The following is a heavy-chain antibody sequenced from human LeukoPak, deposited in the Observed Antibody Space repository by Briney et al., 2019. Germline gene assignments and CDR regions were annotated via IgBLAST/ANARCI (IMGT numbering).Heavy chain of an antibody. CDR1: GGSIRDSD. V-gene: IGHV4-34*01. Sequence: SETLSLTCAVYGGSIRDSDWSWIRQPPGKGLEWIGEITQSGSTNNNPSLKSRVTISMDTSKNQFSLKPRSLTAADTAMYYCARGSGAMDVWGQGTTVIVSS. CDR3: ARGSGAMDV. CDR2: ITQSGST. J-gene: IGHJ6*02.